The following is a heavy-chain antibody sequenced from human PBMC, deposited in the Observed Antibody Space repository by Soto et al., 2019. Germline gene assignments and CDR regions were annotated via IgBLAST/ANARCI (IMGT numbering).Heavy chain of an antibody. V-gene: IGHV4-4*07. D-gene: IGHD3-3*01. CDR1: GGSMTIYY. J-gene: IGHJ5*02. CDR2: VYSSGGT. Sequence: SETLSLTCTVSGGSMTIYYWTWIRQPAGKGLEWIGRVYSSGGTHYNPSLKSRVTISLDTSKNQFSLRLLSVTDADTAVYFCARGQRFSDWFDPWGQGTLVTVSS. CDR3: ARGQRFSDWFDP.